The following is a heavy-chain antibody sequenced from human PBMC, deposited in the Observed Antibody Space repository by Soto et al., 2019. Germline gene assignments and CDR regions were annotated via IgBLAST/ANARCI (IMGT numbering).Heavy chain of an antibody. CDR2: ISSYNGDT. CDR3: AREGVAPYYYYGMDV. J-gene: IGHJ6*02. CDR1: GYTFTRSG. D-gene: IGHD5-12*01. Sequence: QVQLVQSGAEGKKPGASVKVSCKASGYTFTRSGISWVRQAPGQGPEWMGWISSYNGDTNYAKTFQGRVTMTTDTSTSTAYMELRSLRSDDTAVYYCAREGVAPYYYYGMDVWGQGTPVTVSS. V-gene: IGHV1-18*01.